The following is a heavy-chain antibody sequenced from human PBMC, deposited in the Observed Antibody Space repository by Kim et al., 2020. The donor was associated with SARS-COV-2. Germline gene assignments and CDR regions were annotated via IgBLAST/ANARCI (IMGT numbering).Heavy chain of an antibody. Sequence: GGSLRLSCAASGFTFSDYYMDWVRQAPGKGLEWVGRIRKKNNDYSTEYAASVKARFRISRDDSQNSLYLQMNSLKSEDTAVYYCGRVAGGQRAHYGMDVWGQGTTVTVSS. D-gene: IGHD1-1*01. V-gene: IGHV3-72*01. CDR2: IRKKNNDYST. CDR1: GFTFSDYY. CDR3: GRVAGGQRAHYGMDV. J-gene: IGHJ6*02.